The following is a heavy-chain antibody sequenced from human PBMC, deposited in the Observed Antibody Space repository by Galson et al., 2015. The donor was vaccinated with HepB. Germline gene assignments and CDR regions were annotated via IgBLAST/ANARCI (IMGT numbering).Heavy chain of an antibody. Sequence: SLRLSCAASGFTFSNAGMSWVRQAPGKGLEWVGRIKSKTDSGTTDYAAPVEGRFTISRNESKNTLHLQMNSLKTEDTAVYYCTTSDRFGELRFHHWAQGPLAPVS. CDR2: IKSKTDSGTT. V-gene: IGHV3-15*01. D-gene: IGHD3-10*01. J-gene: IGHJ4*02. CDR1: GFTFSNAG. CDR3: TTSDRFGELRFHH.